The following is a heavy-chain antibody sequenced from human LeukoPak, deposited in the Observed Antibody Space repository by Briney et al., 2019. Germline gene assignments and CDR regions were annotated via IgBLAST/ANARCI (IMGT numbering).Heavy chain of an antibody. CDR2: IIPIFGTE. V-gene: IGHV1-69*01. D-gene: IGHD6-19*01. CDR3: ASAALMGGWSITAYYFDY. CDR1: GCTFSSFA. J-gene: IGHJ4*02. Sequence: ASVTVSCTASGCTFSSFAFSWVRQAPGQGLEWMGGIIPIFGTENSAQKFKGRVTITEDESTSTAYMELKSRRSDATAVYYCASAALMGGWSITAYYFDYWGQGTLVTVSS.